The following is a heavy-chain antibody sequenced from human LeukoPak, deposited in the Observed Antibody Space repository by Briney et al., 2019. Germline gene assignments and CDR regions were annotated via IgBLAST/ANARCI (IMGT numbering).Heavy chain of an antibody. Sequence: GGSLRLSCAASGFIFGNYAMSWVRQAPGQGLEWVSAISGGGSTTYSADSVKGRFTISRDNSKNTLYLQMNSLRAEDTAVYYCARVLDDYNALPPFFQHWGQGTLVTVSS. CDR3: ARVLDDYNALPPFFQH. D-gene: IGHD5-24*01. CDR1: GFIFGNYA. J-gene: IGHJ1*01. CDR2: ISGGGSTT. V-gene: IGHV3-23*01.